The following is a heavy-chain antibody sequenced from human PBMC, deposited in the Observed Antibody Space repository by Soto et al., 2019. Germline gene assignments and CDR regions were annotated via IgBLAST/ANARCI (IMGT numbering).Heavy chain of an antibody. Sequence: QVQLVQSGAEVKKPGASVKVSCKASGYTFTSCGISWVRQAPGQGLEWMGWISAYNGNTNYAQKLQGRVTMTTDTSTSTAYMELRSLRSDDTAVYYCARYYDILTGYPSNYYYYYMDVWGKGTTVTVSS. CDR2: ISAYNGNT. CDR3: ARYYDILTGYPSNYYYYYMDV. V-gene: IGHV1-18*01. J-gene: IGHJ6*03. CDR1: GYTFTSCG. D-gene: IGHD3-9*01.